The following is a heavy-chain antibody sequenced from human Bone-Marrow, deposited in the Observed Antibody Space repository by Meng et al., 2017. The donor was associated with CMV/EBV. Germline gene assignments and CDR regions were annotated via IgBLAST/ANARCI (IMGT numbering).Heavy chain of an antibody. J-gene: IGHJ4*02. V-gene: IGHV3-30*02. CDR3: AKRSSLGGMYNGILDS. D-gene: IGHD1-14*01. CDR1: GFTFSNFG. CDR2: MQFDGSEE. Sequence: GESLKISCAASGFTFSNFGMHWVRQAPGKGLEWVAFMQFDGSEELYADSLKGRFAISRDNSKNALYLQMSSLRTEDTAVYYCAKRSSLGGMYNGILDSWGQGALVTVSS.